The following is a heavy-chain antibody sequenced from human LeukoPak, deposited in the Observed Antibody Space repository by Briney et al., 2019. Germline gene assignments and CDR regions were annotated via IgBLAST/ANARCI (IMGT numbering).Heavy chain of an antibody. V-gene: IGHV3-21*01. CDR1: VYTFRSYS. J-gene: IGHJ3*02. D-gene: IGHD3-3*01. CDR2: ISSSSSYI. Sequence: PGGSLRLSCAASVYTFRSYSMNWVRQAPGKGLEWVSSISSSSSYIYYAASVKGRFTISTDNDKNSLYLQMNSLRAEDTAVYYCARAFKYYDFWSGYSAAFDIWGQGTMVTVA. CDR3: ARAFKYYDFWSGYSAAFDI.